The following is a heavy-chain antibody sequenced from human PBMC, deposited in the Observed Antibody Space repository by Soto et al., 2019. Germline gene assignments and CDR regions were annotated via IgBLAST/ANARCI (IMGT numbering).Heavy chain of an antibody. J-gene: IGHJ6*02. CDR1: GGTFSSYA. V-gene: IGHV1-69*13. D-gene: IGHD2-2*02. Sequence: VASVKVSCKASGGTFSSYAISWVRQAPGQGLEWMGGIIPIFGTANYAQKFQGRVTITADESTSTAYMEMSSLRSEDTAVYYCARQGCGYCSSTSCYMFYYYGMDVWGQGTTVTVSS. CDR3: ARQGCGYCSSTSCYMFYYYGMDV. CDR2: IIPIFGTA.